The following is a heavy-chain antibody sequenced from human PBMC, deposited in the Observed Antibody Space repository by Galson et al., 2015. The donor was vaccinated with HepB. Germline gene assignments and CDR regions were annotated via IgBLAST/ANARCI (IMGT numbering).Heavy chain of an antibody. CDR2: IYYSGST. CDR1: GGSISSYY. V-gene: IGHV4-59*01. J-gene: IGHJ4*02. Sequence: QVQLQESGPGLVKPSETLSLTCTVSGGSISSYYWSWIRQPPGKGLEWIGYIYYSGSTNYNPSLKSRVTISVDTSKNQFSLKLSSVTAADTAVYYCARTFLSSSWPMPFDYWGQGTLVTVSS. D-gene: IGHD6-13*01. CDR3: ARTFLSSSWPMPFDY.